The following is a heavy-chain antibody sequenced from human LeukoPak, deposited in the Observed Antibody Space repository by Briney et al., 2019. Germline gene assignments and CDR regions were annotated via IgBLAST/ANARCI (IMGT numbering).Heavy chain of an antibody. D-gene: IGHD6-13*01. Sequence: SETLSLTCTVSGGSINSYYWSWMRQPPGKGLEWIGYIYYSGSTDYNPSLKSRVTISVDTSKNQLSLKLSSVTAADTAVYYCARHLVSNQQLVHYSWFDPWGQGTQVTVSA. CDR2: IYYSGST. V-gene: IGHV4-59*08. CDR3: ARHLVSNQQLVHYSWFDP. CDR1: GGSINSYY. J-gene: IGHJ5*02.